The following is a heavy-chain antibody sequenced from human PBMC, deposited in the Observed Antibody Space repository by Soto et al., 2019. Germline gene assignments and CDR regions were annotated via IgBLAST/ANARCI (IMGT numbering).Heavy chain of an antibody. J-gene: IGHJ4*02. V-gene: IGHV4-59*01. CDR2: IYYSGST. Sequence: SETLSLTCTVSGGSISSYYWSWIRQPPGKGLEWIGYIYYSGSTNYNPSLKSRVTISVDTSKNQFSLKLSSLTAADTAVYYCARDSGDYHFISWGQGTLVTVSS. CDR3: ARDSGDYHFIS. CDR1: GGSISSYY. D-gene: IGHD4-17*01.